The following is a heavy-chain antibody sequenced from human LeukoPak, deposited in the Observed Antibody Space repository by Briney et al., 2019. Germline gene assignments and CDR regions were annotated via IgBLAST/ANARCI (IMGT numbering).Heavy chain of an antibody. V-gene: IGHV3-21*01. CDR2: ISSSSSYI. D-gene: IGHD3-3*01. CDR1: GFTFSSYS. CDR3: ARGLTFGVVNFDY. J-gene: IGHJ4*02. Sequence: GGSLRLSCAASGFTFSSYSMNWVRRAPGKGLEWVSSISSSSSYIYYADSVKGRFTISRDNAKNSLYLQMNSLRAEDTAVYYCARGLTFGVVNFDYWGQGTLVTVSS.